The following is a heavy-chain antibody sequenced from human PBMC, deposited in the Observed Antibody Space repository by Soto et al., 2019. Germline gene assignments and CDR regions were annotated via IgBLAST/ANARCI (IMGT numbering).Heavy chain of an antibody. J-gene: IGHJ3*01. V-gene: IGHV3-72*01. CDR2: IRNKVNSYTT. CDR3: TRVRSSTWGLDAFDL. CDR1: GFTFSDHY. D-gene: IGHD6-13*01. Sequence: EVHLVESGGGLVQPGGSLRLSCVASGFTFSDHYMDWVRQAPGEGLEWVGRIRNKVNSYTTEYAASVKGRFTISRHDSENSLYLEMNSLRTEDTAVYFCTRVRSSTWGLDAFDLWGQGTMLTVSS.